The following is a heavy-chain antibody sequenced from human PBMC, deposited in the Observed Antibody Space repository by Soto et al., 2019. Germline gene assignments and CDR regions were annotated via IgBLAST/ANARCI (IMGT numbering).Heavy chain of an antibody. Sequence: QVQLQESGPGLVKPSQTLSLTCTVSGGSVTSGGYYWSWIRQHPGKGLEWIGYIYYSGGTYYNPSLNSRVTISVDTSKNQFSLKLTSVTAADTAVYYCARSILAGFYAYFDYWGQGTLVNVSS. J-gene: IGHJ4*02. D-gene: IGHD3-9*01. CDR2: IYYSGGT. CDR3: ARSILAGFYAYFDY. V-gene: IGHV4-31*03. CDR1: GGSVTSGGYY.